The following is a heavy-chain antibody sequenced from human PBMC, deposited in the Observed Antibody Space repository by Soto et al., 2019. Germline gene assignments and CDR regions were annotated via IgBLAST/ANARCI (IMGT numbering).Heavy chain of an antibody. J-gene: IGHJ5*02. CDR1: GFTFSSYA. CDR3: AKVRVPFAPSDYWHWFDP. D-gene: IGHD4-17*01. CDR2: ISGSGGST. Sequence: EVQLLESGGGLVQPGGSLRLSCAASGFTFSSYAMSWVRQAPGKGLEWVSAISGSGGSTYYADSVKGRFTISRDNSKNTLYLQMNSLRAEDTAVYYCAKVRVPFAPSDYWHWFDPWGQGTLVTVSS. V-gene: IGHV3-23*01.